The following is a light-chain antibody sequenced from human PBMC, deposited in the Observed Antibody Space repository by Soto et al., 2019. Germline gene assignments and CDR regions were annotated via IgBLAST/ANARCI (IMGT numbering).Light chain of an antibody. Sequence: EIVLTQSPGTVSLSPGETVTLSCRASQTVSSSYLAWYQQKPGQAPRLLIYGADARATGVPDRFSGDGSGTDFTLTISRLEPEDFAVYNCQQYGSTPPTVGGGTKVEIK. CDR2: GAD. CDR1: QTVSSSY. CDR3: QQYGSTPPT. V-gene: IGKV3-20*01. J-gene: IGKJ4*01.